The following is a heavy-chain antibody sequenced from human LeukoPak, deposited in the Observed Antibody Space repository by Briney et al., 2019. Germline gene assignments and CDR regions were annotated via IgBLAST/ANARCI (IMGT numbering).Heavy chain of an antibody. J-gene: IGHJ4*02. D-gene: IGHD3-16*01. Sequence: GRSLRLSCAASGFTFSSYAMHWVRQAPGKGLEWVAVIWYDGSNKYYGDSAKGRFTISRDNSKNTLFLQMNSLRVEDTAVYYCARWGPDKRFDYWGQGAPVTVSP. CDR1: GFTFSSYA. CDR2: IWYDGSNK. CDR3: ARWGPDKRFDY. V-gene: IGHV3-33*02.